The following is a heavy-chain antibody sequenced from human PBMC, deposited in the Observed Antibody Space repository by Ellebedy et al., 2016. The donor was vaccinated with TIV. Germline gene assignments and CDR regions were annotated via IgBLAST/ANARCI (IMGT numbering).Heavy chain of an antibody. CDR1: GFTFTSYW. CDR2: IKGDGSSA. J-gene: IGHJ4*02. Sequence: ETLSLTCAASGFTFTSYWMHWVRQAPGKELVWVSRIKGDGSSAGYADSVKGRFTISRDNAKNTLYLQMNSLRAEDTAVYYCARGGLTAASDYWGQGTLVTVSS. V-gene: IGHV3-74*01. CDR3: ARGGLTAASDY. D-gene: IGHD2-2*01.